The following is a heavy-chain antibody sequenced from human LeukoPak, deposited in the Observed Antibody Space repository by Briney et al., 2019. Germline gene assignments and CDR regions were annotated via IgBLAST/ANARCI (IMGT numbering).Heavy chain of an antibody. Sequence: GASVKVSCKASGSTFTSYDINWVRQATGQGLEWMGWMNPNSGNTGYAQKFRGRVTMTRNTSISTAYMELSSLRSEDTAVYYCARGEEYYDFWSGYHLYYFDYWGQGTLVTVSS. CDR2: MNPNSGNT. D-gene: IGHD3-3*01. CDR1: GSTFTSYD. V-gene: IGHV1-8*01. J-gene: IGHJ4*02. CDR3: ARGEEYYDFWSGYHLYYFDY.